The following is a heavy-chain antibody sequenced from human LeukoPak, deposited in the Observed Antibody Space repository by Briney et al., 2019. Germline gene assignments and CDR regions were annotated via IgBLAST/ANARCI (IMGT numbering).Heavy chain of an antibody. CDR1: GFTFNNYW. CDR3: ARAAGYYYDSSGYYGY. CDR2: LEQDGSEK. Sequence: GGSLRLSCAASGFTFNNYWMTWVRQPPGKGLEWVATLEQDGSEKYYVDSVKGRFIIFRDNAKNSLYLQMNSLRAEDTAVYYCARAAGYYYDSSGYYGYWGKGTTVTVSS. D-gene: IGHD3-22*01. V-gene: IGHV3-7*01. J-gene: IGHJ6*04.